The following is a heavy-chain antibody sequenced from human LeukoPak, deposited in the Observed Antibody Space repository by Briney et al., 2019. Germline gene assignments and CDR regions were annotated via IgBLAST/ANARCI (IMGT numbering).Heavy chain of an antibody. V-gene: IGHV3-33*01. CDR1: GFTFSSNG. J-gene: IGHJ5*02. Sequence: GGSLRLSCAASGFTFSSNGMHWVRQAPGKGLEWVAVISYDGSNEYYADSVKGRFTISRDNSKNTLYLQMNSLRAEDTAVYYCVRDKTGDWSLDPWGQGTLVTVSS. CDR3: VRDKTGDWSLDP. CDR2: ISYDGSNE. D-gene: IGHD2-21*01.